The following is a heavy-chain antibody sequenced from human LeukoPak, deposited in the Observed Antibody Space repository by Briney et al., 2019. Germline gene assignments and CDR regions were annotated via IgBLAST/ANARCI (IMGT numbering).Heavy chain of an antibody. Sequence: GGSLRLSCAASGFTFSTYAMHWVRQSPGKGLEYVSAITGDGGNTYYAESVKGRFTISRDNSQNTLYLQVGSLRAEDMAVYYCARVSAGAYFFYMDVWGEGTTDTISS. CDR1: GFTFSTYA. CDR3: ARVSAGAYFFYMDV. D-gene: IGHD7-27*01. J-gene: IGHJ6*03. CDR2: ITGDGGNT. V-gene: IGHV3-64*02.